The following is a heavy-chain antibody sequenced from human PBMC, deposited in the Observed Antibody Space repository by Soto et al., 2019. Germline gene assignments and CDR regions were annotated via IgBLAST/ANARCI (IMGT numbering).Heavy chain of an antibody. Sequence: PGESLKISCKGSGYSYTSYWISWVRQMPGKGLEWMGRIDPSDSYTNYSPSFQGHVTISADKSISTAYLQWSSRKASDTAMYYCARSPRIAAAGGAYYYYGMDVWGQGTTVTVSS. V-gene: IGHV5-10-1*01. CDR3: ARSPRIAAAGGAYYYYGMDV. CDR2: IDPSDSYT. CDR1: GYSYTSYW. D-gene: IGHD6-25*01. J-gene: IGHJ6*02.